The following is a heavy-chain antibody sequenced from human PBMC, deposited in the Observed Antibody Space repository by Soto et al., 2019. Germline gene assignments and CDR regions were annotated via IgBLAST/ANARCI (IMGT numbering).Heavy chain of an antibody. J-gene: IGHJ4*02. CDR2: IIPIFGTA. CDR1: GGTFSSYA. V-gene: IGHV1-69*13. CDR3: AREVPANCSGGSCYFDY. D-gene: IGHD2-15*01. Sequence: SVKVSCKASGGTFSSYAISWVRQAPGQGLEWMGGIIPIFGTANCAQKFQGRVTITADESTSTAYMELSSLRSEDTAVYYCAREVPANCSGGSCYFDYWGQGTLVTVSS.